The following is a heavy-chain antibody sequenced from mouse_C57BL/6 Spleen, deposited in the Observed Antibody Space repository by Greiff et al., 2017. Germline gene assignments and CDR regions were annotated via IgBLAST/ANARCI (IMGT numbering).Heavy chain of an antibody. Sequence: VQLQQSGPELVKPGASVKIPCKASGYTFTDYNMDWVKQSHGKSLEWIGDINPNNGGTIYNQKFKGKATLTVDKSSSTAYMELRSLTSEDTAVYYCARGTYYSNYGYFDYWGQGTTLTVSS. J-gene: IGHJ2*01. V-gene: IGHV1-18*01. CDR2: INPNNGGT. D-gene: IGHD2-5*01. CDR1: GYTFTDYN. CDR3: ARGTYYSNYGYFDY.